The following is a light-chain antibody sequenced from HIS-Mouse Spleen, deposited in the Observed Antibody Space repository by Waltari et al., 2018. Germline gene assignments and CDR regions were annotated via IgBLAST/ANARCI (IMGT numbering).Light chain of an antibody. CDR3: CSYAGSSTLV. V-gene: IGLV2-23*01. CDR2: EGS. J-gene: IGLJ3*02. CDR1: SSDVGSYNL. Sequence: QSALTQPASVSGSPGQSITILCTGTSSDVGSYNLVSWYQQHPGKAPKLMIYEGSKRPSGVSNRFSGSKSGNTASLTISGLQAEDEADYYCCSYAGSSTLVFGGGTKLTVL.